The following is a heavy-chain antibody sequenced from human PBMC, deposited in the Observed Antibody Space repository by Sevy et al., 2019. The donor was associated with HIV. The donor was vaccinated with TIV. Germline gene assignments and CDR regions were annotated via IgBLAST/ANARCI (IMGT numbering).Heavy chain of an antibody. CDR1: GFDFSIYS. D-gene: IGHD2-8*01. J-gene: IGHJ4*02. CDR3: AREGCTKPHDY. Sequence: GGSLRLSCAASGFDFSIYSMSWVRQAPGKGLEWVSTLSFGCGKINYADSVKGRFTISSDNSKSSVYLQMNNMRVEDPAVYYCAREGCTKPHDYWGQGTLVTVSS. CDR2: LSFGCGKI. V-gene: IGHV3-23*01.